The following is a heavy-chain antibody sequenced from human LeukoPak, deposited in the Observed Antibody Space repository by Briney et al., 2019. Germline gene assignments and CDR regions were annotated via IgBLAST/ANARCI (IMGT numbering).Heavy chain of an antibody. V-gene: IGHV4-39*01. Sequence: SETLSLTCTVSGGSITTTSYYWGWIRQPPGKGLEWIGSIHYSGYTYYNPSLKSRLSMSIDTSKNQFSLKLSSVSAADTAVYYCARQGTNSGNWFSYFQHWAQGTLVTVSS. CDR3: ARQGTNSGNWFSYFQH. CDR1: GGSITTTSYY. CDR2: IHYSGYT. D-gene: IGHD1-26*01. J-gene: IGHJ1*01.